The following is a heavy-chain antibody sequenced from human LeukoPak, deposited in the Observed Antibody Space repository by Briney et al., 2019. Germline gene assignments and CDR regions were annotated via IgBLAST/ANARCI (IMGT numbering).Heavy chain of an antibody. J-gene: IGHJ6*02. D-gene: IGHD2-15*01. V-gene: IGHV3-23*01. CDR3: AKVGEAATRYYYYGMDV. Sequence: GGSLRLSCAASGFTFSSYAMSWVRQAPGKGLEWVSAISGSGGSTYYADSVKGRFTISRDNSKNTLYLQMNSLRAEDTAVYYCAKVGEAATRYYYYGMDVWGQGTTVTVSS. CDR2: ISGSGGST. CDR1: GFTFSSYA.